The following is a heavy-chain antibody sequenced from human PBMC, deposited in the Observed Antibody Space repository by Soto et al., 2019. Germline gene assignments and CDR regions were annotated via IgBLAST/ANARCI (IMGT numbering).Heavy chain of an antibody. CDR3: AGSYYYYYMDV. D-gene: IGHD2-15*01. CDR1: GGSISSYY. V-gene: IGHV4-59*01. J-gene: IGHJ6*03. Sequence: SETLSLTCTVSGGSISSYYWSWIRQPPGKGLEWIGYIYYSGSTNYNPSLKSRVTISVDTSKNQFSLKLSSVTAADTAVYYCAGSYYYYYMDVWGKGTTVTVSS. CDR2: IYYSGST.